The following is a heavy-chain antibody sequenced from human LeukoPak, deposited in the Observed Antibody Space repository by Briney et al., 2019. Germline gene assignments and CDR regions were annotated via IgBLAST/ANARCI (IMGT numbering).Heavy chain of an antibody. CDR3: ARGPYGDVRTGGY. V-gene: IGHV3-64*01. J-gene: IGHJ4*02. CDR1: GFTFSSYA. CDR2: ISSNGGST. Sequence: PGGSLRLSCAASGFTFSSYAMDWVRQAPGKGLEYVSAISSNGGSTYYANSVKGRFTISRDNSKNTLYLQMGSLRAEDMAVYYCARGPYGDVRTGGYWDQGTLVTVSS. D-gene: IGHD4-17*01.